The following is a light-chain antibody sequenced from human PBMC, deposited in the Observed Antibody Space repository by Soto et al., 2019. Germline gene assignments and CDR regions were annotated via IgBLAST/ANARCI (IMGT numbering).Light chain of an antibody. CDR1: QSVSSSY. CDR2: GAS. V-gene: IGKV3-20*01. CDR3: QKNGIQPIT. Sequence: EIVLTQSPGTLSLSPGERATLSCRASQSVSSSYLAWYQQKPGQAPRLLIYGASSRATGIPDRFSGSGSGTAFTLTISRLELEDFAVYYCQKNGIQPITLGQGTRLEIK. J-gene: IGKJ5*01.